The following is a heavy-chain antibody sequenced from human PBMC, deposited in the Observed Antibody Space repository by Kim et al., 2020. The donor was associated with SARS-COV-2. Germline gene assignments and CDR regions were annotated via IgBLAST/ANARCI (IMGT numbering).Heavy chain of an antibody. V-gene: IGHV3-49*04. CDR1: GFTFGDYA. D-gene: IGHD2-2*01. CDR3: VYCSSTSCYQNYYYYGMDV. J-gene: IGHJ6*02. CDR2: IRSKAYGGTT. Sequence: GGSLRLSCTASGFTFGDYAMSWVRQAPGKGLEWVGFIRSKAYGGTTEYAASVKGRFTISRDDSKSIAYLQMNSLKTEDTAVYYCVYCSSTSCYQNYYYYGMDVWGQGTPVTVSS.